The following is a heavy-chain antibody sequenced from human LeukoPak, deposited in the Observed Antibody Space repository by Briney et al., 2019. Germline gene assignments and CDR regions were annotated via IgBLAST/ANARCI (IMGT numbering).Heavy chain of an antibody. V-gene: IGHV3-13*01. CDR3: ARGPPRGKYYYMDV. CDR2: IGTASDT. D-gene: IGHD1-1*01. CDR1: GFTFSSFD. Sequence: GGSLRLSCAASGFTFSSFDMRWVRQPTGQGLEWVSTIGTASDTYYPGSVEGRFTLSRDNAKNSLYLQMNSLTAGDTAVYYCARGPPRGKYYYMDVWGKGTTVTVSS. J-gene: IGHJ6*03.